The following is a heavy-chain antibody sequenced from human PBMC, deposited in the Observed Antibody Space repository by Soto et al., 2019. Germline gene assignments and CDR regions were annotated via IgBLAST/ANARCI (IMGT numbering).Heavy chain of an antibody. CDR1: GYTFTSYA. Sequence: GASVKVSCKASGYTFTSYAMHWVRQAPGQRLEWMGWINAGNGNTKYSQKFQGRVTITRDTSASTAYMELSSLRSEDTAVYYCARGRLVVVVPAAINNWFDPWGQGTLVTVSS. CDR2: INAGNGNT. V-gene: IGHV1-3*01. CDR3: ARGRLVVVVPAAINNWFDP. D-gene: IGHD2-2*02. J-gene: IGHJ5*02.